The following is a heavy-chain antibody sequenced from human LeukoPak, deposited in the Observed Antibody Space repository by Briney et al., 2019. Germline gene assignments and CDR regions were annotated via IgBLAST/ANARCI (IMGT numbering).Heavy chain of an antibody. J-gene: IGHJ4*02. V-gene: IGHV3-53*01. D-gene: IGHD5-12*01. CDR2: ISSGGNT. CDR1: GFTVTSNY. Sequence: QLGGSLRLSCAASGFTVTSNYMTWVRQAPGKGLEWVSVISSGGNTYYADSVKGRFTISRDNSKNTVYLQMNGLRAEDTAVYYCAREVRGYYFDYWGQGTLVTASS. CDR3: AREVRGYYFDY.